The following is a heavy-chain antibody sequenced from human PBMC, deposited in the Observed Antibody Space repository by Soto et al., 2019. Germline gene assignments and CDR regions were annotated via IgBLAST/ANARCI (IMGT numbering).Heavy chain of an antibody. CDR1: GYSFTSYW. J-gene: IGHJ3*02. V-gene: IGHV5-51*01. CDR2: IYLGDSDT. Sequence: GESLKISCKGSGYSFTSYWIGWVRQMPGKGLEWMGIIYLGDSDTRYSPSFQGQVTISADKSISTAYLQWSSLKASDTAMYYCARADYGDYAFDAFDIWGQGTMVTVSS. CDR3: ARADYGDYAFDAFDI. D-gene: IGHD4-17*01.